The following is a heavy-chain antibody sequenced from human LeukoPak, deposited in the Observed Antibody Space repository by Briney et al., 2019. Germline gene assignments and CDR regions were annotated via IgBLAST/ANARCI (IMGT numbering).Heavy chain of an antibody. Sequence: SETLSLTCTVSGGSISSYYWSWIRQPPGKGLEWIGYIYYGGSTNYNPSLKSRVTISVDTSKNQFSLKLSSVTAADTAVYYCARSAYSSGWHLREFDYWGQGTLVTVSS. V-gene: IGHV4-59*01. CDR2: IYYGGST. CDR1: GGSISSYY. D-gene: IGHD6-19*01. J-gene: IGHJ4*02. CDR3: ARSAYSSGWHLREFDY.